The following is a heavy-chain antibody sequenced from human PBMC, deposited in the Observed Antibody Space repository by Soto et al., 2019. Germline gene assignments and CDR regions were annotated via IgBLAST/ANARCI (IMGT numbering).Heavy chain of an antibody. CDR2: IYYTGST. V-gene: IGHV4-59*01. D-gene: IGHD1-1*01. J-gene: IGHJ4*02. CDR1: GGSISGYY. CDR3: ARESPGTGHFDY. Sequence: QVQLQESGPGLVKPSETLSLTCTVSGGSISGYYWKWIRQPPGKRLEWIGHIYYTGSTNYNPSLRSRVTMSGDTSENQFSLKLSSVTAADTAVYYCARESPGTGHFDYWGQGILVTVSS.